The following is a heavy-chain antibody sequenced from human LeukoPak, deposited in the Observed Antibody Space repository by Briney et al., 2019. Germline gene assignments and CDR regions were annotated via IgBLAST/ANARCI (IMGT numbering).Heavy chain of an antibody. CDR2: ISSSSSYI. J-gene: IGHJ4*02. V-gene: IGHV3-21*01. Sequence: GGSLRLSCAASGFTFSSYSMNWVRQAPGKGLEWVSSISSSSSYIYYADSVKSRFTISRDNAKNSLYLQMNSLRAEGTAVYYCTGSGSNYYWGQGTLVTVSS. CDR3: TGSGSNYY. D-gene: IGHD3-10*01. CDR1: GFTFSSYS.